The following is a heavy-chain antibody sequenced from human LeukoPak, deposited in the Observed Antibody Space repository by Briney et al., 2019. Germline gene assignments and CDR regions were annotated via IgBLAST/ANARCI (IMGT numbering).Heavy chain of an antibody. D-gene: IGHD3-22*01. V-gene: IGHV3-66*01. CDR1: GFTVSSNY. CDR3: ARDTGDYYDIT. CDR2: IYSGGST. J-gene: IGHJ4*02. Sequence: GGSLRLSCAASGFTVSSNYMSSVRQAPGKGLEWVSVIYSGGSTYYADSVKGRFTISRDNSKNTLYLQMNSLRAEDTAVYYCARDTGDYYDITWGQGTLVTVSS.